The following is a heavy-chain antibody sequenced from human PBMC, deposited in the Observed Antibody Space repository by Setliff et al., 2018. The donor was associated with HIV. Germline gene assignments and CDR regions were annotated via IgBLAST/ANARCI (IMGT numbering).Heavy chain of an antibody. J-gene: IGHJ4*02. CDR2: MNPNDGGT. CDR3: ARSDISGTGYFDS. Sequence: ASVKVSCKASGHTFANSYLHWVRQGPGQGLEWMGIMNPNDGGTQYAQNFRGRVSMTRDTSTTTVYMELYGLRSEDTAVYHCARSDISGTGYFDSWGQGTLVTVSS. CDR1: GHTFANSY. V-gene: IGHV1-46*01. D-gene: IGHD1-20*01.